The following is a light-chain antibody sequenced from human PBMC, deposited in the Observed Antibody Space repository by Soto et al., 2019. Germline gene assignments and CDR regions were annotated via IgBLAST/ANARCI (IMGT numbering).Light chain of an antibody. CDR1: SSDVGGYNY. J-gene: IGLJ2*01. CDR3: CSYTGSSTVL. Sequence: QSVLTQPPSASGSLGQSVTISCTGTSSDVGGYNYVSWYQHHPGKAPKLLIYEVRHRPSGLSNRFSGSKSGNTASLTISGLQAEDEADYFCCSYTGSSTVLFGGGTKVTVL. CDR2: EVR. V-gene: IGLV2-14*01.